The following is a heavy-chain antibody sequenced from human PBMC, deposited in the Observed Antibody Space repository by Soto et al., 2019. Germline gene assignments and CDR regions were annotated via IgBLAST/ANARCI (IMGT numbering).Heavy chain of an antibody. CDR1: RYNCTAYY. CDR3: GASGTDILTGYSRGNMDV. V-gene: IGHV1-2*02. J-gene: IGHJ6*02. CDR2: INPGSCRT. Sequence: SVKVSCKSSRYNCTAYYIHWVRHAPGQSREWIGWINPGSCRTHLGQKFQGRVTMSRDTYISKGCLELASRTSDDTEVYYCGASGTDILTGYSRGNMDVWGQGTKVTVS. D-gene: IGHD3-9*01.